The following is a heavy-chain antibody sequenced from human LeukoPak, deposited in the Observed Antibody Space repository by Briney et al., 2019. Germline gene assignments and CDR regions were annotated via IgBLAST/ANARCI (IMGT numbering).Heavy chain of an antibody. V-gene: IGHV4-34*01. CDR3: ARNTLFAFDI. Sequence: SETLSLTCSVSGGXISSYYWSWIRQPPGKGLEWIGEINHSGSTNYNPSLKSRVTISVDTSKNQFSLKLSSVTAADTAVYYCARNTLFAFDIWGQGTMVTVSS. J-gene: IGHJ3*02. CDR1: GGXISSYY. CDR2: INHSGST.